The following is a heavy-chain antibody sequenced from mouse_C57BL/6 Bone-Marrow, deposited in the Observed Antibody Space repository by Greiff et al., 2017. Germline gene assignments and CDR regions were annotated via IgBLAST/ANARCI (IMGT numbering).Heavy chain of an antibody. CDR1: GFTFSDYY. J-gene: IGHJ4*01. Sequence: EVKLVESGGGLVQPGGSLKLSCAASGFTFSDYYMYWVRQTPEKRLEWVAYISNGGGSTYYPDTVKGRFTISRDNAKTTLYLQMSRLKSEDTAMYYCARHRYGSSLDYWGQGTSVTVSS. CDR3: ARHRYGSSLDY. D-gene: IGHD1-1*01. V-gene: IGHV5-12*01. CDR2: ISNGGGST.